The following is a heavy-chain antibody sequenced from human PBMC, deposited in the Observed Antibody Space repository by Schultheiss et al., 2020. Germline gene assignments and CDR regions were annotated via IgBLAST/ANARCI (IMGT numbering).Heavy chain of an antibody. Sequence: SQTLSLTCTVSRGSISGHYWSWIRQSPGKGLYWIGYIYYSGSTYYNPSLKSRVTISVDTSKNQFSLKLSSVTAADTAVYYCARVISYPDYWGQGTLVTVSS. J-gene: IGHJ4*02. CDR3: ARVISYPDY. CDR2: IYYSGST. CDR1: RGSISGHY. V-gene: IGHV4-59*11. D-gene: IGHD2-2*02.